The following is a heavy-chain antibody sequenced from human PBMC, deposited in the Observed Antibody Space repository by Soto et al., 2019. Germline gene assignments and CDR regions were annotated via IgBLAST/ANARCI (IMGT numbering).Heavy chain of an antibody. D-gene: IGHD3-3*01. Sequence: ASVKVSCKVSGYTLTELSMHWVRQAPGKGLEWMGGFDPEDGETIYAQKFQGRVTMTEDTSTDPAYMELSSLRSEDTAVYYCATGTTDFWSGTNHYYYGMDVWGQGTTVTVSS. J-gene: IGHJ6*02. CDR2: FDPEDGET. V-gene: IGHV1-24*01. CDR1: GYTLTELS. CDR3: ATGTTDFWSGTNHYYYGMDV.